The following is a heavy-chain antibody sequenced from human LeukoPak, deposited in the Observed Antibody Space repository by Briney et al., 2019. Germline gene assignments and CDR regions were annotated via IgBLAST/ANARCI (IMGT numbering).Heavy chain of an antibody. CDR1: GFTFSSSA. V-gene: IGHV3-23*01. J-gene: IGHJ4*02. Sequence: SCKASGFTFSSSAMNWVRQAPGKGLEWVSTINASGDRTYYADSVKGRFTISRDNSKNTLYLQMNSLRAEDTAVYYCALFEFDYWGQGTLVTVSS. D-gene: IGHD2-21*01. CDR3: ALFEFDY. CDR2: INASGDRT.